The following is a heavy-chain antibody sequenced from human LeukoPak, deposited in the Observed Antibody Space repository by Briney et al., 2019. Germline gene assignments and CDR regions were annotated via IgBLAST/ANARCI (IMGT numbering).Heavy chain of an antibody. CDR3: ARRGYSYGYGPDY. Sequence: SVKVSCKASGGTFSSYAISWVRQAPGQGLEWMGGIIPIFGTANYAQKFQGRVTITADKSTSTAYMELSSLRSEDTAVYYCARRGYSYGYGPDYWGQGTLVTVSS. J-gene: IGHJ4*02. D-gene: IGHD5-18*01. V-gene: IGHV1-69*06. CDR1: GGTFSSYA. CDR2: IIPIFGTA.